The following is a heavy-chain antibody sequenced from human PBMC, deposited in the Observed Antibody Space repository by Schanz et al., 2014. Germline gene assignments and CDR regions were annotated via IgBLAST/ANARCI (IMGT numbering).Heavy chain of an antibody. CDR2: IKSDGSST. Sequence: EVQLVESGGGLVQPGGSLRLSCAASEFTFSTDAMSWVRQAPGKGLVWVSRIKSDGSSTSYADSVKGRFTISRDNAKNTLYLQMNSLRAEDTAVYYCARPALWFGDNCFDPWGQGTLVTGSS. D-gene: IGHD3-10*01. V-gene: IGHV3-74*02. J-gene: IGHJ5*02. CDR3: ARPALWFGDNCFDP. CDR1: EFTFSTDA.